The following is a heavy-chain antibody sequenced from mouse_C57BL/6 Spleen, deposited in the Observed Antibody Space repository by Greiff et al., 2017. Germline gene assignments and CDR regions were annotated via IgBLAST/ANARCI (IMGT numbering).Heavy chain of an antibody. V-gene: IGHV5-9-1*02. CDR1: GFTFSSYA. J-gene: IGHJ4*01. CDR2: ISSGCDYI. Sequence: EVMLVESGEGLVKPGGSLKLSCAASGFTFSSYAMSWVRQTPEKRLEWVAYISSGCDYIYYADTVKGRFTISRDHARNTLYLQMSSLKSEDTAMXYCTRDQGYAMDYWGQGTSVTVSS. CDR3: TRDQGYAMDY.